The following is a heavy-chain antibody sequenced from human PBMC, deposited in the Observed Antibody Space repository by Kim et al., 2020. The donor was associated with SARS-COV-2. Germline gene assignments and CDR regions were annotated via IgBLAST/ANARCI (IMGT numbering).Heavy chain of an antibody. Sequence: KSRVTISVDTSKNQFSLKLSSVTAADTAVYYCARQGLGTMIVVAPGAFDIWGQGTMVTVSS. D-gene: IGHD3-22*01. J-gene: IGHJ3*02. CDR3: ARQGLGTMIVVAPGAFDI. V-gene: IGHV4-59*08.